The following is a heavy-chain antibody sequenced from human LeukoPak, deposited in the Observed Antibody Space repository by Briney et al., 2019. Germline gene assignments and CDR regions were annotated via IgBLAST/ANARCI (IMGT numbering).Heavy chain of an antibody. Sequence: PSETLSLTCAVSGDSFSGSNCWTWVRPPPGKGLEWIGEIYRSGGTNYNPSLKSRVTVSRDKSKKQFSLKLNSVTAADTAIYYCASNAGNSDLNYWGQGGLVTVSS. J-gene: IGHJ4*02. V-gene: IGHV4-4*02. D-gene: IGHD4-23*01. CDR3: ASNAGNSDLNY. CDR2: IYRSGGT. CDR1: GDSFSGSNC.